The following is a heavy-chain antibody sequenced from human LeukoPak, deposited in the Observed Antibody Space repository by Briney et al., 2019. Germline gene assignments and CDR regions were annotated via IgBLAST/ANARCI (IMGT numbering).Heavy chain of an antibody. CDR1: GFTFRTYA. D-gene: IGHD2/OR15-2a*01. CDR3: ARGFIEVLSPFDI. Sequence: PGGSLRLSCEASGFTFRTYAMHWVRQTPGKGLEWVAVISYDGAKTYYADSVKGRFTISRDNSKNTVFLQMNSLRAEDTAVYYCARGFIEVLSPFDIWGQGTMVTVSS. J-gene: IGHJ3*02. V-gene: IGHV3-30*03. CDR2: ISYDGAKT.